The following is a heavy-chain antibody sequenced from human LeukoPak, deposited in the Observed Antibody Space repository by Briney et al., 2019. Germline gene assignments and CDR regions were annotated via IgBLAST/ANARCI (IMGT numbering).Heavy chain of an antibody. V-gene: IGHV1-69*05. CDR1: GGTFSSYA. J-gene: IGHJ4*02. D-gene: IGHD3-22*01. CDR2: IIPIFGTA. Sequence: SVKVSCKASGGTFSSYAISWVRQAPGQGLEWMGGIIPIFGTANYAQKFQGRVTITTDESTSTAYMELSSLRSEDTAVYYCARARGLYYYDSSGYSYFDYRGQGTLVTVSS. CDR3: ARARGLYYYDSSGYSYFDY.